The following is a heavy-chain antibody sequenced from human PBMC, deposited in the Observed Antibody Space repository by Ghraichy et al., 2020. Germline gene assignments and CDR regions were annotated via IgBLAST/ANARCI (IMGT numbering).Heavy chain of an antibody. V-gene: IGHV3-30*18. Sequence: GGSLRLSCAASGFTFSSYGMHWVRQAPGKGLEWVAVISYDGSNKYYADSVKGRFTISRDNSKNTLYLQMNSLRAEDTAVYYCAKVPWIQLCGYLMDVWGQGTTVTVSS. J-gene: IGHJ6*02. D-gene: IGHD5-18*01. CDR2: ISYDGSNK. CDR1: GFTFSSYG. CDR3: AKVPWIQLCGYLMDV.